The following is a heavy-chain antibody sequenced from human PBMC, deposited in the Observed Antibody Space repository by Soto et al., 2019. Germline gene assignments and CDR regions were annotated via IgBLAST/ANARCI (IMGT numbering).Heavy chain of an antibody. V-gene: IGHV1-24*01. CDR2: FDPEDGET. J-gene: IGHJ5*02. D-gene: IGHD1-26*01. CDR3: ATALSGSYYEWFDP. CDR1: GYTLTELS. Sequence: ASVKVSCKVSGYTLTELSMHWVRQAPGKGLEWMGGFDPEDGETIYAQKFQGRVTMTEDTSTDTAYMGLSSLRSEDTAVYYCATALSGSYYEWFDPWGQGTLVTVSS.